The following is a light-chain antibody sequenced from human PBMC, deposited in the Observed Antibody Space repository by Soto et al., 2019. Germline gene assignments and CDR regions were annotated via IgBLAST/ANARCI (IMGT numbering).Light chain of an antibody. CDR1: QSLNNY. CDR3: QRYYRSSIT. Sequence: DIQMTQSPSTLSASFGDRVTITCRASQSLNNYLAWYQQKPGKVPKLLIYDASTLERGVPSRFSGTGSGTEFTLTISSLQPDDFATYYCQRYYRSSITFGQGTRLEIK. V-gene: IGKV1-5*01. CDR2: DAS. J-gene: IGKJ5*01.